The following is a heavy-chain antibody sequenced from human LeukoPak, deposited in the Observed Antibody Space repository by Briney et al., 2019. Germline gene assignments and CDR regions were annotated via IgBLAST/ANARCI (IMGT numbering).Heavy chain of an antibody. CDR3: ARVTFGGEDYFDY. Sequence: GESLRLSCAASGFTFSSYWMHWVRQAPGKGLEWVAFIRYDGSNKYYADSVKGRFTISRDNSKNTLYLQMNSLRAEDTAVYYCARVTFGGEDYFDYWGQGTLVTVSS. J-gene: IGHJ4*02. CDR2: IRYDGSNK. D-gene: IGHD3-16*01. CDR1: GFTFSSYW. V-gene: IGHV3-30*02.